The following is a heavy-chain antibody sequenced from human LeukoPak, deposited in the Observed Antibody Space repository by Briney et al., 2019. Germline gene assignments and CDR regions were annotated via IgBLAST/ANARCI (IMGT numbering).Heavy chain of an antibody. Sequence: GASVKVSCKASGYTFTSYGISWVRQAPGQGLEWMGWISAYNGNTNYAQKLQGRVTMTTDTSTSTAYMELRSLRSDDTAVYYCARDRGLIVVVADDAFDIWGQGTMVTVSS. J-gene: IGHJ3*02. D-gene: IGHD2-21*01. CDR3: ARDRGLIVVVADDAFDI. CDR2: ISAYNGNT. V-gene: IGHV1-18*01. CDR1: GYTFTSYG.